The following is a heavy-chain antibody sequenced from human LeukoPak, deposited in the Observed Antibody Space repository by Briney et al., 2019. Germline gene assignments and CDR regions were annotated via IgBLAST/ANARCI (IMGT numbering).Heavy chain of an antibody. J-gene: IGHJ5*01. D-gene: IGHD6-13*01. CDR1: GYTFTVNY. CDR3: ARRQGSSWFDY. V-gene: IGHV1-2*02. Sequence: ASVKVSCKAAGYTFTVNYLHWVRQAPGQELVWMGWMNSNSGDTKYAQKFQGRVTMTRDTSISTAYMELSSLRSDDTAVYYCARRQGSSWFDYWGQGTLVTVSS. CDR2: MNSNSGDT.